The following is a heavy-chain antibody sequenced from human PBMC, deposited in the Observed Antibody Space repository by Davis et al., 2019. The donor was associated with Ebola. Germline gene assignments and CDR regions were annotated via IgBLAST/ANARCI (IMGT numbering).Heavy chain of an antibody. J-gene: IGHJ6*02. CDR2: IIPIFGTA. CDR1: GGTFSSYA. Sequence: AASVKVSCKASGGTFSSYAISWVRQAPGQGLEWMGGIIPIFGTANYAQKFQGRVTITADESTSTAYMELSSLRSEDTAVYYCASGEEQLWLQAYYYYGMDVWGQGTTVTVSS. CDR3: ASGEEQLWLQAYYYYGMDV. D-gene: IGHD5-18*01. V-gene: IGHV1-69*13.